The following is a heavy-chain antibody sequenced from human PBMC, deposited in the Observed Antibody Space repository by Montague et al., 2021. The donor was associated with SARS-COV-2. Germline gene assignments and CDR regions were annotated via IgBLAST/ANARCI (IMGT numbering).Heavy chain of an antibody. D-gene: IGHD3-22*01. J-gene: IGHJ3*02. CDR1: GGSISSGGYY. V-gene: IGHV4-31*03. CDR3: ARVGRTKIVRVAGMDI. Sequence: TLSPTCTVSGGSISSGGYYWSWIRQHPGKGLEWIGYIYYSGSTYYNPSLKSRVTISVDTSKNQFSLKLSSVTAADTAVYYCARVGRTKIVRVAGMDIWGQGTMVTVSS. CDR2: IYYSGST.